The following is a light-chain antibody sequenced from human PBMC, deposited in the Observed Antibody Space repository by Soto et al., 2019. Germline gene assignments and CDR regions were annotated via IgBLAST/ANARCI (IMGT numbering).Light chain of an antibody. V-gene: IGKV3-20*01. Sequence: ENGLTQAPVTPSFSPGERATLSRRASQTISSSYLAWYQQKPGQAPRLLIYGASSRATGIPDRFSGSGSGTDFTLTISRLEPEDFAVYYCQKYGSSPWKFGQGTKVDIK. J-gene: IGKJ1*01. CDR3: QKYGSSPWK. CDR2: GAS. CDR1: QTISSSY.